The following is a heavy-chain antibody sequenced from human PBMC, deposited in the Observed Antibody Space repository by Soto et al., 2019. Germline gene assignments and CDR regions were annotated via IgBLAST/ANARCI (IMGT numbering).Heavy chain of an antibody. CDR3: ARGFGRSHFDY. CDR1: GGSISSRDSY. CDR2: FHYSGST. Sequence: PSETLSFTCTVSGGSISSRDSYWGWIRQPPGKGLEWIGSFHYSGSTYYSPSLKSRVTISVDTSKNQLSLRVTSVTAADTAVYYCARGFGRSHFDYWGQGTLVTVSS. D-gene: IGHD3-16*01. V-gene: IGHV4-39*01. J-gene: IGHJ4*02.